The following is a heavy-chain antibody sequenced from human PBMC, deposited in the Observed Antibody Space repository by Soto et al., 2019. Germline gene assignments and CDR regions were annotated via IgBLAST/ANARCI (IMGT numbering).Heavy chain of an antibody. D-gene: IGHD2-2*02. Sequence: QVRLVQSGAEVKEPGASVKVSCRASGYTFGTYDINWVRQAAGQGLEWLGWANPSSGNTGYAQKCRGRVTMTRDTSITTAYMELSSLTSDDTAVYFCARSPACGTCYTDLDLWGQGTLVTVSS. V-gene: IGHV1-8*01. CDR2: ANPSSGNT. CDR3: ARSPACGTCYTDLDL. CDR1: GYTFGTYD. J-gene: IGHJ4*02.